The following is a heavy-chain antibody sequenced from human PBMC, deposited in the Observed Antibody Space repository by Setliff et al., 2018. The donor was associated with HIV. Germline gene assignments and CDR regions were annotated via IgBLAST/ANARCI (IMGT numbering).Heavy chain of an antibody. D-gene: IGHD2-21*01. CDR1: GGSISSNSYY. V-gene: IGHV4-39*07. CDR3: ARDPRRLSY. CDR2: VSYSGST. Sequence: SETLSLTCTVSGGSISSNSYYWGWIRQSPGKGLEWIGSVSYSGSTYYNPSLKSRVTISVDTSKNQFSLTLTSVTAADTAVYYCARDPRRLSYWGQGTLVTVSS. J-gene: IGHJ4*02.